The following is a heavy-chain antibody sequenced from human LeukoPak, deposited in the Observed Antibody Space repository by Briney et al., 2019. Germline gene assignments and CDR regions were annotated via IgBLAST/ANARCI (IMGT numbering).Heavy chain of an antibody. D-gene: IGHD4-23*01. V-gene: IGHV4-34*01. Sequence: SETLSLTCAVYGGTFSGDYWSWLRQPPGKGLEGIGEINHSGSTKYNPYLTSRVTISVDTYKKKCSLKLSSVTAADTAVYYCARGLWWYKNWGQGTLVTVSS. CDR1: GGTFSGDY. J-gene: IGHJ4*02. CDR2: INHSGST. CDR3: ARGLWWYKN.